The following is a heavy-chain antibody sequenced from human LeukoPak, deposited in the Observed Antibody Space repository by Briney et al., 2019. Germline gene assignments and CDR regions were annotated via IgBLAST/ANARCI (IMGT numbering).Heavy chain of an antibody. Sequence: PGGSLRLSCAAPGFTFSSYWMHWVRQAPGKGLEWVSAISGSGGSTYYADSVKGRFTISRDNSKNTLYLQMNSLRAEDTAVYYCAKLRMIVVDGPFDIWGQGTMVTVSS. CDR3: AKLRMIVVDGPFDI. CDR2: ISGSGGST. V-gene: IGHV3-23*01. J-gene: IGHJ3*02. CDR1: GFTFSSYW. D-gene: IGHD3-22*01.